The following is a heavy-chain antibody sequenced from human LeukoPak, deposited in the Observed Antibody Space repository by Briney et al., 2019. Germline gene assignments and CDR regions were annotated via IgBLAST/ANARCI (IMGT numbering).Heavy chain of an antibody. CDR3: AKDRDSSGYQGYMDV. D-gene: IGHD3-22*01. V-gene: IGHV3-23*01. J-gene: IGHJ6*03. CDR1: GFTFSSYA. CDR2: ISGSGGST. Sequence: GGSLRPSCAASGFTFSSYAMSWVRQAPGKGLEWVSAISGSGGSTYYADSVKGRFTISRDNSKNTLYLQMNSLRAEDTAVYYCAKDRDSSGYQGYMDVWGKGTTVTVSS.